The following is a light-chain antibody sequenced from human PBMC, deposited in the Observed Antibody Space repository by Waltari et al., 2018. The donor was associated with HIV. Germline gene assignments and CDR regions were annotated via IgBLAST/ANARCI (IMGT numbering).Light chain of an antibody. CDR3: CSYTTRSFVI. J-gene: IGLJ2*01. V-gene: IGLV2-14*01. Sequence: HSALTQPPSVSGSPGQSITISGTGPARDLATSESVSWYQQHPSKAPKLILYEVIYRPSGISSRFSGSKSGNTASLTISGLQAEDEADYFCCSYTTRSFVIFGGGTKLTVL. CDR1: ARDLATSES. CDR2: EVI.